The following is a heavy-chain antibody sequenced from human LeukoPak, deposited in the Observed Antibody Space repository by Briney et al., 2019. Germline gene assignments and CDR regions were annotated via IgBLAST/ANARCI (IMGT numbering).Heavy chain of an antibody. CDR1: GFTFSNYS. CDR3: ARVYCSGGSCYPHAD. J-gene: IGHJ4*02. CDR2: ISSSSSYI. Sequence: PGGSLRLSCAASGFTFSNYSMNWVRQAPGKGLEWVSSISSSSSYIYYADSVKGRFTISRDNAKNSLYLQMNSLRAEDTAVYYCARVYCSGGSCYPHADWGQGTLVTVSS. D-gene: IGHD2-15*01. V-gene: IGHV3-21*01.